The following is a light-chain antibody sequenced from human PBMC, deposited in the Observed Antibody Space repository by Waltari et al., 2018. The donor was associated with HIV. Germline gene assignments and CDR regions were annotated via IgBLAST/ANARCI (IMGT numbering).Light chain of an antibody. J-gene: IGLJ2*01. CDR2: EAI. Sequence: QSALTQPASVSGSPGQSIPISCTGTSSDVGNYNIVSWYQQHPGKAPKLIIYEAIKRPSGVSDRISGSKSASTASLTISGLQADDEADYFCSSYGGSSIWLFGGGTKLTVL. CDR1: SSDVGNYNI. CDR3: SSYGGSSIWL. V-gene: IGLV2-23*01.